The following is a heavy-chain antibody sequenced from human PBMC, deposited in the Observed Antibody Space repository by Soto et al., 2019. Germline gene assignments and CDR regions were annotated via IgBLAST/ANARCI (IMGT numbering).Heavy chain of an antibody. V-gene: IGHV3-30*18. J-gene: IGHJ5*02. CDR2: ISYDGSNK. CDR1: GFTFSSYG. CDR3: AKDAGPGSWFDP. Sequence: VGSLRLSCAASGFTFSSYGMHWVRQAPGKGLEWVAVISYDGSNKYYADSVKGRFTISRDNSKNTLYLQMNSLRAEDTAVYYCAKDAGPGSWFDPWGQGTLVTVSS. D-gene: IGHD6-13*01.